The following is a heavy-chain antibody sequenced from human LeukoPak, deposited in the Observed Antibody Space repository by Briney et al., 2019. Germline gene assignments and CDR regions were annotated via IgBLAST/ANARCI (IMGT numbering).Heavy chain of an antibody. CDR1: GGSISSSNYY. Sequence: SETLSLTCSVSGGSISSSNYYWGWIRQPPGKGLEWIESISYSGSTYYNPSLKSRVTISVDTSKNQFSLKLNSVTAADTAVYYCARVPYSSSSWFNPWGQGTLVTVSS. D-gene: IGHD6-6*01. V-gene: IGHV4-39*01. CDR2: ISYSGST. J-gene: IGHJ5*02. CDR3: ARVPYSSSSWFNP.